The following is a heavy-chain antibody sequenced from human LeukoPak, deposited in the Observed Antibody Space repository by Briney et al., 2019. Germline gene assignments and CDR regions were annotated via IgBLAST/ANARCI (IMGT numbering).Heavy chain of an antibody. CDR1: GYTLTELS. Sequence: ASVKVSCKVSGYTLTELSMHWVRQAPGKGLEWMGGFDPEDGETIYAQKFQGRVTMTEDTSTGTAYMELSGPTSDDAAVYYCATDVTGTAPYDFWGQGTLVTVS. V-gene: IGHV1-24*01. CDR3: ATDVTGTAPYDF. J-gene: IGHJ4*02. D-gene: IGHD1-1*01. CDR2: FDPEDGET.